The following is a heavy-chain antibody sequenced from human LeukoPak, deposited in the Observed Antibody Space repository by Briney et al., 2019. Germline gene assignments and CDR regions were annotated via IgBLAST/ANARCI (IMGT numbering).Heavy chain of an antibody. CDR3: ARAYDGSGNLDY. CDR1: GYTSTDYY. CDR2: IYPNRGGT. D-gene: IGHD3-22*01. J-gene: IGHJ4*02. Sequence: ASVKVSCKGSGYTSTDYYMHWVRQAPGQGLEWMGWIYPNRGGTNYAQKFQGRVTMTRDTSINTAYMELSRLRSDDTAVYYCARAYDGSGNLDYWGQGTLVTVSS. V-gene: IGHV1-2*02.